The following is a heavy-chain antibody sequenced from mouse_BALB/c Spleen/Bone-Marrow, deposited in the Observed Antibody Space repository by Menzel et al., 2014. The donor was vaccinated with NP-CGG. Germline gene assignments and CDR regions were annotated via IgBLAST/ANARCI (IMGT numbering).Heavy chain of an antibody. D-gene: IGHD2-4*01. Sequence: EVKLVESGGGLVQPGGSRKLSCAASGFTFSSFGMHWVRQAPEKGLEWVAYISNGSNTIYYADTVKGRFTISRDNPKNTLFLQMTSLRSEDTAMYYCARKGAMITHYYAMDYWGQGTSVTVSS. CDR3: ARKGAMITHYYAMDY. CDR2: ISNGSNTI. CDR1: GFTFSSFG. J-gene: IGHJ4*01. V-gene: IGHV5-17*02.